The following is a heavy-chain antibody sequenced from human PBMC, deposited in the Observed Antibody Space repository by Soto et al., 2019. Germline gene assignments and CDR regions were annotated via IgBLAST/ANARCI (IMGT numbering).Heavy chain of an antibody. CDR2: IYYSGST. J-gene: IGHJ4*02. Sequence: QVQLQESGPGLVKPSQTLSLTCTVSGGSISSGGYYWSLIRQHPGKGLEWIGYIYYSGSTYYNPSLKSRVTISVDTSKNQFSLKLSSVTAADTAVYYCARGRDTAMATYYFDYWGQGTLVTVSS. CDR3: ARGRDTAMATYYFDY. CDR1: GGSISSGGYY. D-gene: IGHD5-18*01. V-gene: IGHV4-31*03.